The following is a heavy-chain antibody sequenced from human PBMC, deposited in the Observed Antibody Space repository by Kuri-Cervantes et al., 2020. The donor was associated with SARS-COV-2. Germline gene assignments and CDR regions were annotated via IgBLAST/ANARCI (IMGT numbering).Heavy chain of an antibody. Sequence: ESLKISCTVSGGSISGYYWSWIRQPPGKGLEWIGYIYYSGSTNYNPSLKSRVTISVDTSKNQFSLKLSSVTAADTAVYYCARGFYFFSGYYYYGMDVWGQGTTVTSP. CDR2: IYYSGST. D-gene: IGHD2/OR15-2a*01. V-gene: IGHV4-59*01. CDR3: ARGFYFFSGYYYYGMDV. J-gene: IGHJ6*02. CDR1: GGSISGYY.